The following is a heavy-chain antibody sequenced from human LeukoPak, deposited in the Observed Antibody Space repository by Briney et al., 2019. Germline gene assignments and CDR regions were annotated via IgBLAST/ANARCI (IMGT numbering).Heavy chain of an antibody. CDR2: ITSTSTYI. CDR1: GFTFSSYH. J-gene: IGHJ4*02. V-gene: IGHV3-21*01. Sequence: PGGSLRLSCAASGFTFSSYHMNWVRQAPGEGLEWVSSITSTSTYIYQADSVKGRFTISRDNAKSSLYLQMNGLRAEDTAVYYCARAGGDSNGYDYFDYWGQGTLVTVSS. D-gene: IGHD3-22*01. CDR3: ARAGGDSNGYDYFDY.